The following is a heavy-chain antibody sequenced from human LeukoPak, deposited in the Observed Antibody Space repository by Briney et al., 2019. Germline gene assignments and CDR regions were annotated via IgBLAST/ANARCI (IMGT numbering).Heavy chain of an antibody. CDR2: IYYSGST. V-gene: IGHV4-31*03. CDR3: ARAPKGYYFDY. CDR1: GGSIGRVGYY. Sequence: PSETRSLTCTVSGGSIGRVGYYWSWIRQHPGKGLEWIGYIYYSGSTYYNPSLKSRVTISVDTSKNQFSLKLSSVTAADTAVYYCARAPKGYYFDYWGQGTLVTVSS. J-gene: IGHJ4*02.